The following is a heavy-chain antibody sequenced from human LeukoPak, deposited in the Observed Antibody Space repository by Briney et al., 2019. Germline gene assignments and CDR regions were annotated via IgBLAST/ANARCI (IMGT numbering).Heavy chain of an antibody. CDR3: ARDRDIVVVPAALDY. J-gene: IGHJ4*02. D-gene: IGHD2-2*01. CDR1: GFTSSSYS. V-gene: IGHV3-21*01. Sequence: GGSLRVSCAASGFTSSSYSMNWVRQAPGKGLEWVSSISSSSSYIYYADSVKGRFTISRDNAKNSLYLQMNSLRAEDTAVYYCARDRDIVVVPAALDYWGQGTLVTVSS. CDR2: ISSSSSYI.